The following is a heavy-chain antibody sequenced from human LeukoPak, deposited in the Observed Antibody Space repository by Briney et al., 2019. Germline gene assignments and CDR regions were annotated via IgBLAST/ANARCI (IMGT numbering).Heavy chain of an antibody. D-gene: IGHD1-26*01. CDR3: TREGPGSPPLHYFDY. Sequence: GGSLRLSCAASGFPFSDYVMHWVRQAPGKGLEWVAVIRYDGNNKYYADSVKGRFTLSRDNAKNSLYLQMNSLRAEDTAFYYCTREGPGSPPLHYFDYWGQGTLVTVSS. CDR2: IRYDGNNK. CDR1: GFPFSDYV. J-gene: IGHJ4*02. V-gene: IGHV3-33*01.